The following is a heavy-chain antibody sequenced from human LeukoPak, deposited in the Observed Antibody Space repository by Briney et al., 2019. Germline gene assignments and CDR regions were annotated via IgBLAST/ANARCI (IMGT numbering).Heavy chain of an antibody. CDR1: GFTFSSYA. CDR3: ARGGSDYGPFDY. V-gene: IGHV3-30-3*01. CDR2: ISYDGSNK. D-gene: IGHD4-17*01. J-gene: IGHJ4*02. Sequence: GRSLRLSCAASGFTFSSYAMHWVRQAPGKGLEWVAVISYDGSNKYYADSVKGRFTISRDNSKNTLYLQMNSLRAEGTAVYYCARGGSDYGPFDYWGQGTLVTVSS.